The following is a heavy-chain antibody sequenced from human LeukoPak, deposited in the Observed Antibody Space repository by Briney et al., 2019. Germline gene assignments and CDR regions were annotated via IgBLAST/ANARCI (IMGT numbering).Heavy chain of an antibody. CDR1: GFTFSSYS. Sequence: PGGSLRLSCAASGFTFSSYSMNWVRQAPGKGLEWVSSISSDSSYIQYADSLKGRFTISRDDAKNSLYLRMNSLRAEDTAVYYCARDGMDAFDIWGQGTMVTVSS. V-gene: IGHV3-21*01. CDR2: ISSDSSYI. J-gene: IGHJ3*02. CDR3: ARDGMDAFDI.